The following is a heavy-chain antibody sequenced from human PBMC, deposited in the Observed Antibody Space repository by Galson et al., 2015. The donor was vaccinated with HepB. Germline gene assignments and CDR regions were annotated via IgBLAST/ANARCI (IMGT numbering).Heavy chain of an antibody. D-gene: IGHD3-10*02. J-gene: IGHJ6*02. V-gene: IGHV3-33*01. CDR3: ARDLCSGSYCYYGMDV. Sequence: SLRLSCAASGFTFSSYGMHWVRQAPGKGLEWVAVIWYDGSNKYYADSVKGRFTISRDNSKNTLYLQMNSLRAEDTAVYYCARDLCSGSYCYYGMDVWGQGTTVTVSS. CDR2: IWYDGSNK. CDR1: GFTFSSYG.